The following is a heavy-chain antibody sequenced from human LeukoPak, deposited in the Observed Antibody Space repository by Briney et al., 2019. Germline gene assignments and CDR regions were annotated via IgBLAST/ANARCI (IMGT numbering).Heavy chain of an antibody. CDR1: GGSIRSYC. Sequence: PSETLSLTCTVSGGSIRSYCWSWIRQPAGKGLEWIGRIYTSGSTNYNPSLKSRVTMSVDTSKNQFSLKLSSVTAADTAVYYCASGSGAGAFDIWGQGTMVTVSS. CDR2: IYTSGST. CDR3: ASGSGAGAFDI. D-gene: IGHD2-15*01. J-gene: IGHJ3*02. V-gene: IGHV4-4*07.